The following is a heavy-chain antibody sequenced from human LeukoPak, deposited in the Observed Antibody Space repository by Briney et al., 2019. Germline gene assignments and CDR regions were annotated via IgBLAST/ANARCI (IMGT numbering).Heavy chain of an antibody. J-gene: IGHJ4*02. V-gene: IGHV1-69*04. CDR1: GGTFSSYA. Sequence: SVKVSCKASGGTFSSYAISWVRQAPGQGLEWMGRIIPILGIADYAQKFQGRVTITADKSTSTAYMELSSLRSEDTAVYYCARVGSPSVAGTDYFDYWGQGTLVTVSS. CDR3: ARVGSPSVAGTDYFDY. CDR2: IIPILGIA. D-gene: IGHD6-19*01.